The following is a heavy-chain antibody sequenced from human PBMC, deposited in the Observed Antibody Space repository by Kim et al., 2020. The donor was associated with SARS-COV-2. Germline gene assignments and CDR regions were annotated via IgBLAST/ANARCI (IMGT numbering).Heavy chain of an antibody. CDR2: ISSNGGST. Sequence: GGSLRLSCAASGFTFSSYAMHWGRQAPGKGLEHVSVISSNGGSTYYANSVKGRFTISRDNSKNTLYLQMGSLRAEDMAVYYCARDGARTIFGVVIKYYYYGMDVWGQGPTVTVSS. D-gene: IGHD3-3*01. J-gene: IGHJ6*02. V-gene: IGHV3-64*01. CDR3: ARDGARTIFGVVIKYYYYGMDV. CDR1: GFTFSSYA.